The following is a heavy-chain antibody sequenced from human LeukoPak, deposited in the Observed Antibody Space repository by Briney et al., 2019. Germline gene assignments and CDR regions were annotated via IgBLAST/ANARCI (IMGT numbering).Heavy chain of an antibody. Sequence: GGSLRLSCAASGFTFSIFWMSWVRQAPGKGLEWVASIKEDGSEKYYVDSVKGRFTISRDNAKNSLYLQMNSLRAEDTALYYCARDEYGVLNFDYWGQGTLVTVSS. CDR1: GFTFSIFW. D-gene: IGHD4-17*01. V-gene: IGHV3-7*01. CDR2: IKEDGSEK. CDR3: ARDEYGVLNFDY. J-gene: IGHJ4*02.